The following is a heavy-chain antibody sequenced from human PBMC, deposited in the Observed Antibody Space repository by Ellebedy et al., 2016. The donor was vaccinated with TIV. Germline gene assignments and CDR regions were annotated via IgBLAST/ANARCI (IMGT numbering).Heavy chain of an antibody. CDR1: GFTFSSSD. V-gene: IGHV3-30*18. CDR2: DVIDGYRK. J-gene: IGHJ6*02. CDR3: AKRMSMVRGGITQYYYGMDV. Sequence: PGGSLRLSCAASGFTFSSSDMHWVRQTPGKGLEWLSHDVIDGYRKYYADSVRGRFTTSRDISKNTLYLQMNSLRAEDTAVYYCAKRMSMVRGGITQYYYGMDVWGQGTTVTVSS. D-gene: IGHD3-10*01.